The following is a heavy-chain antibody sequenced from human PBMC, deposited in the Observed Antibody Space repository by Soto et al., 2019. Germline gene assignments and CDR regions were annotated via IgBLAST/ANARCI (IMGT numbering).Heavy chain of an antibody. CDR2: IIPIFVTA. V-gene: IGHV1-69*01. CDR3: AREGDIVVVPAAINCMDV. Sequence: QVQLVQSGAEVKKPGSSVKVSCKASGGTFSSYAISWVRQAPGQGLEWMGGIIPIFVTANYAQKFQGRVTITADESTSTAYMELSSLRSEDTAVYYCAREGDIVVVPAAINCMDVWGQGTTVTVSS. CDR1: GGTFSSYA. J-gene: IGHJ6*02. D-gene: IGHD2-2*01.